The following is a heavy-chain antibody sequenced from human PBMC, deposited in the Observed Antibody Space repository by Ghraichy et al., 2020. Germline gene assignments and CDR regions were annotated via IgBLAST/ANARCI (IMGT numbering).Heavy chain of an antibody. CDR1: GGSISSYY. D-gene: IGHD4-23*01. Sequence: GSLSLTCTVSGGSISSYYWSWIRQPPGKGLEWIGYIYYSGSTNYNPSLKSRVTISVDTSKNQFSLKLSSVTAADTAVYYCARTFTVDDAFDIWGQGTMVTVSS. V-gene: IGHV4-59*08. J-gene: IGHJ3*02. CDR2: IYYSGST. CDR3: ARTFTVDDAFDI.